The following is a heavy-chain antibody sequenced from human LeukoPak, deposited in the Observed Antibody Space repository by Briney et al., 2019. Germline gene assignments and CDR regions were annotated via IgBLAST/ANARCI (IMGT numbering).Heavy chain of an antibody. J-gene: IGHJ4*02. Sequence: ASVKVSCKASGYSFTGYYIHWVRQAPGQGLEWMGGIIPIFGTANYAQKFQGRVTITADKSTSTAYMELSSLRSEDTAVYYCASPYDSSGYYYDPFDYWGQGTLVTVSS. CDR1: GYSFTGYY. D-gene: IGHD3-22*01. CDR2: IIPIFGTA. V-gene: IGHV1-69*06. CDR3: ASPYDSSGYYYDPFDY.